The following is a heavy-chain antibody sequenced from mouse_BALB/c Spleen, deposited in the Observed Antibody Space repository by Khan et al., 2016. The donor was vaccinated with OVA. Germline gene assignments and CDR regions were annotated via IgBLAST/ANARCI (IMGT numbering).Heavy chain of an antibody. CDR2: ISYSGST. CDR3: ARYDYNYDGAFAY. CDR1: GDSITSGY. J-gene: IGHJ3*01. V-gene: IGHV3-8*02. Sequence: EVQLQESGPSLVKPSQTLSLTCSVTGDSITSGYWNWIRKFPGNKLEYMGYISYSGSTYYNPSLKSRISITRDTSKNQYYLQLISLTTEDTATYYSARYDYNYDGAFAYWGQGTLVTVSA. D-gene: IGHD2-12*01.